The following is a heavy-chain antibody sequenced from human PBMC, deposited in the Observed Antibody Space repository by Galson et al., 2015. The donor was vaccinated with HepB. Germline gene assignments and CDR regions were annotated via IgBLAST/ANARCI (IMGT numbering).Heavy chain of an antibody. V-gene: IGHV3-23*01. Sequence: SLRLSCAASGFTFSNNAMSWVRQAPGKGLEWVSLIIESGGSTYYADSVKGRFTISRDNSRETLYLQMNSLRAEDTAVYYCAKNEGNDYVWGNYRYGGWYFDLWGRGTLVAVSS. D-gene: IGHD3-16*02. J-gene: IGHJ2*01. CDR3: AKNEGNDYVWGNYRYGGWYFDL. CDR1: GFTFSNNA. CDR2: IIESGGST.